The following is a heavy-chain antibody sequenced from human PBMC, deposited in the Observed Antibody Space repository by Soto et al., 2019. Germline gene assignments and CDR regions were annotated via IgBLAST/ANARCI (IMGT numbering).Heavy chain of an antibody. D-gene: IGHD6-19*01. CDR1: GYTFTSYG. J-gene: IGHJ5*02. CDR3: AGGLPYSSGWYVEWWFDP. CDR2: ISAYNGNT. Sequence: QVQLVQSGAEVKKPGASVKVSCKASGYTFTSYGISWVRQAPGQGLEWMGWISAYNGNTNYAQKLQGRVTMTTDTSASTAYMELRSLRSDDTAVYYCAGGLPYSSGWYVEWWFDPWGQGTLVTVSS. V-gene: IGHV1-18*01.